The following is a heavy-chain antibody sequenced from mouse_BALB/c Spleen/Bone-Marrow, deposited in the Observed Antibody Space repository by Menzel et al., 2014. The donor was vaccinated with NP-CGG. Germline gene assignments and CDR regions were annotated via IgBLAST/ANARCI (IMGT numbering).Heavy chain of an antibody. CDR1: GFTFTDYY. CDR3: ARDIRHLVC. V-gene: IGHV7-3*02. CDR2: IRNKANGYTT. Sequence: EVQGVESGGGLVQPGGSLRLSCTTSGFTFTDYYVCWVRQPPGKALEWLGFIRNKANGYTTEYSASVKGRFTISRDNSQGILYLQMNTLRAEDSATYYCARDIRHLVCWGQGTTLTVSS. J-gene: IGHJ2*01.